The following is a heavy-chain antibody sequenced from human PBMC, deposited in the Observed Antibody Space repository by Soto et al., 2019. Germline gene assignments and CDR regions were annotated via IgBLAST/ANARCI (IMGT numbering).Heavy chain of an antibody. CDR1: GFTFRSYW. CDR3: ARGGGYSYGYIGY. J-gene: IGHJ4*02. CDR2: INGDGSTT. V-gene: IGHV3-74*01. Sequence: GGSLRLSYVDSGFTFRSYWMHWVRQAPGKGLVWVSHINGDGSTTSYADSVKGRFTISRDNAKNTVYLQMNSLRDEDTAVYYCARGGGYSYGYIGYWGQGT. D-gene: IGHD5-18*01.